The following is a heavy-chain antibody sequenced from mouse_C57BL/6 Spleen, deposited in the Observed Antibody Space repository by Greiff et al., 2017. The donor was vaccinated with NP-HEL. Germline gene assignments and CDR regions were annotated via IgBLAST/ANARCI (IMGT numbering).Heavy chain of an antibody. V-gene: IGHV1-82*01. CDR3: AREDGYYRVAMDY. D-gene: IGHD2-3*01. Sequence: VQLQQSGPELVKPGASVKISCKASGYAFSSSWMNWVKQRPGKGLEWIGRIYPGDGDTNYNGKFKGKATLTADKSSSTAYMQLSSLTSEDSAVYFCAREDGYYRVAMDYWGQGTSVTVSS. CDR2: IYPGDGDT. CDR1: GYAFSSSW. J-gene: IGHJ4*01.